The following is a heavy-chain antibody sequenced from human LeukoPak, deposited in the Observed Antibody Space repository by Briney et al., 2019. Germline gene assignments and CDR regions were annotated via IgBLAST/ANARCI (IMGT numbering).Heavy chain of an antibody. J-gene: IGHJ4*02. V-gene: IGHV3-33*01. D-gene: IGHD3-9*01. CDR1: GFTSSSYG. CDR3: TRTYNIRYFDI. CDR2: IWSDASNN. Sequence: PGGSLRLSCAASGFTSSSYGMHWVRQAPGKGLEWVAVIWSDASNNYYTDSVRGRFTISRDNSKNTLYLQMNSLRAEDTAVYYCTRTYNIRYFDIWGQGTLVTVSS.